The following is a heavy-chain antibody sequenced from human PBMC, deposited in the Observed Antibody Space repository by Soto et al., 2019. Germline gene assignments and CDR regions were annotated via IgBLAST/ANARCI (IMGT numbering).Heavy chain of an antibody. J-gene: IGHJ4*02. D-gene: IGHD5-18*01. CDR2: IYYSGST. CDR1: GGSISSYY. CDR3: ARAGYSYGTGYYFDY. V-gene: IGHV4-59*01. Sequence: XGTLSLTCTVSGGSISSYYWSWIRQPPGKGLEWIGYIYYSGSTYYNPSLKSRVTISVDTSKNQFSLKLSSVTAADTAVYYCARAGYSYGTGYYFDYWGQGTLVTVSS.